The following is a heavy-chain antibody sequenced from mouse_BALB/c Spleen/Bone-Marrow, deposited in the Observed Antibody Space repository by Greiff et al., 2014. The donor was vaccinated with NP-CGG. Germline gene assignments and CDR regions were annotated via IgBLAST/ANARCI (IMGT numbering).Heavy chain of an antibody. CDR1: GFTFTDYF. V-gene: IGHV7-3*02. Sequence: EVQGVESGGGLVQPGGSLRLSCTTSGFTFTDYFMTWVRQPPGKALEWLGFIRNKPNGYTTEYYPSVKGRFTISRDNSQGILYLQMNTLRAEVSAIYYCARDYSGYFDFWGQGTTLTVSS. D-gene: IGHD5-1*01. CDR2: IRNKPNGYTT. CDR3: ARDYSGYFDF. J-gene: IGHJ2*01.